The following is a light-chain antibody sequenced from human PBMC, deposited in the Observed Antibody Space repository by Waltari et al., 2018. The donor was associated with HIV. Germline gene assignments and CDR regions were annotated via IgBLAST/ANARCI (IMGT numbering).Light chain of an antibody. CDR2: GAS. Sequence: ELVLTQSPGTLSLPPGERAPPSCRARQSVNANFFAWYQQRPGQAPRLLIYGASTRAPGIPDRVSGSGSGTDFTLTISRLEPEDFAVYYCHQYGNSPSTFGQGTTLDIK. J-gene: IGKJ2*01. CDR1: QSVNANF. CDR3: HQYGNSPST. V-gene: IGKV3-20*01.